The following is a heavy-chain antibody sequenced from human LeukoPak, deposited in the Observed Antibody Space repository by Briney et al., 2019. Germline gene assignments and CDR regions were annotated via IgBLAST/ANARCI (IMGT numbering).Heavy chain of an antibody. CDR1: GFTFSDHA. CDR3: AKGGYCGGTNCYFYYMDV. Sequence: GGSLRLSCAAFGFTFSDHAMTWVRQVPGKGLEWVSGISGRGGTTYSADYLKGRFTVSRDNSKNTLYLQMNDLRAEDTAEYFCAKGGYCGGTNCYFYYMDVWGKGTTVTVSS. CDR2: ISGRGGTT. D-gene: IGHD2-2*01. J-gene: IGHJ6*03. V-gene: IGHV3-23*01.